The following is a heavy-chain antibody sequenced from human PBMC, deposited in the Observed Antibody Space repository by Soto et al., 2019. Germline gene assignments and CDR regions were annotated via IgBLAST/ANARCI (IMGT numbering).Heavy chain of an antibody. J-gene: IGHJ4*02. CDR2: ISGSGGST. D-gene: IGHD6-13*01. CDR1: GFTFSSYA. CDR3: AKPTGEYSSSWYEGDY. V-gene: IGHV3-23*01. Sequence: EVQLLESGGGLVQPGGSLRLSCAASGFTFSSYAMSWDRQAPGKGLEWVSAISGSGGSTYYADSVKGRFTISRDNSKNTLYLQMNSLRAEDTAVYYCAKPTGEYSSSWYEGDYWGQGTLVTVSS.